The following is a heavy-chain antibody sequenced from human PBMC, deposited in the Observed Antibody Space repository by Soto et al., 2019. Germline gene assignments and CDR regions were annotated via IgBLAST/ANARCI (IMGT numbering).Heavy chain of an antibody. J-gene: IGHJ4*02. D-gene: IGHD2-15*01. V-gene: IGHV4-30-2*01. CDR3: ATVITATRYCAY. Sequence: PSETLSLTCTVSGGFIGNDDYSWSWVLQPQGKGLEWIGYIYHSVTTYYNPSLTSRVTISVDGSNKQFSLKLTSMTAADTAVYYCATVITATRYCAYWGKGIMVTVSS. CDR1: GGFIGNDDYS. CDR2: IYHSVTT.